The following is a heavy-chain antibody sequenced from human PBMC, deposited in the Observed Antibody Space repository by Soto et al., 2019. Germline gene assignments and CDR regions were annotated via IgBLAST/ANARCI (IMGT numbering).Heavy chain of an antibody. J-gene: IGHJ4*02. D-gene: IGHD5-12*01. CDR3: AREESGLVDY. Sequence: QVQLQESGPGLVKPSQTLSLTCTVSGDSLSSADYCWSWIRQAPGKGLEWIGYICYSGSTSHNPSLKSRTSMSVDTSKKQFSLKLTSVTAADTAVYYCAREESGLVDYWGQGRLVTVSS. CDR1: GDSLSSADYC. V-gene: IGHV4-30-4*01. CDR2: ICYSGST.